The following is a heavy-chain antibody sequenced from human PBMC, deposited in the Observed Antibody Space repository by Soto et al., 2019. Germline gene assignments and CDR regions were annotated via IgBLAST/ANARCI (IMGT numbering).Heavy chain of an antibody. V-gene: IGHV3-23*01. Sequence: EVQLLESGGGLVQPGGSLRLSCAASGFTFSSYAMSWVRQAPGKGLEWVSAISGSGGSTYYADSVKGRFTISRDNSKNTLYLQMNSRRAEDTAVYYCAKEGVRNTIFVEVILKEYYMDVWGKGTTVTVSS. CDR3: AKEGVRNTIFVEVILKEYYMDV. D-gene: IGHD3-3*01. J-gene: IGHJ6*03. CDR2: ISGSGGST. CDR1: GFTFSSYA.